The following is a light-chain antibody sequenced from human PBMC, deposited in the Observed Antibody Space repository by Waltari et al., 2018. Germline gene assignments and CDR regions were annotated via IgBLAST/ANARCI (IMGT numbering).Light chain of an antibody. V-gene: IGLV2-14*01. J-gene: IGLJ1*01. CDR2: DVS. CDR1: SSDVGGYNY. CDR3: SSYTSSSSGV. Sequence: QSALTQPASVSGSPGQSITISCTGTSSDVGGYNYVSGYQQHPGKAPKLMIYDVSNRPSGVSNRFSGSKSANTASLTISGLQAEDEADYYCSSYTSSSSGVFGTGTKVTVL.